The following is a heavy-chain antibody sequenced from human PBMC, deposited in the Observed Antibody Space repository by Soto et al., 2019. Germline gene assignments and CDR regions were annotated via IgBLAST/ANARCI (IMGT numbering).Heavy chain of an antibody. Sequence: HMQLVQSGPEVKKPGTSVKVSRKASGFTVTNSAVQWRRQARGPRLEWIGWIVVGSGNTNHAKKFQERVTITRDMSTTTGYMELSSLRSEDTAVYYCATDKGDSYGYGNSWGPGTLVTVSS. CDR3: ATDKGDSYGYGNS. D-gene: IGHD5-18*01. J-gene: IGHJ4*02. CDR2: IVVGSGNT. CDR1: GFTVTNSA. V-gene: IGHV1-58*01.